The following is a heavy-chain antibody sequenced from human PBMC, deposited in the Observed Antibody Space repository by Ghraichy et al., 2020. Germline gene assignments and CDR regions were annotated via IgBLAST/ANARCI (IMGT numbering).Heavy chain of an antibody. CDR1: GDSIISGGYY. J-gene: IGHJ4*02. CDR3: ARPYCSGTNCYAEFDY. V-gene: IGHV4-39*01. Sequence: SETLSLTCTVSGDSIISGGYYWGWVRQPPGKGLQWIGNIYYSGTTYYNPSLQSRVTISLDTSKNQFSLKLSSVTAADTAVYYCARPYCSGTNCYAEFDYWGQGTLVTVSS. D-gene: IGHD2-2*01. CDR2: IYYSGTT.